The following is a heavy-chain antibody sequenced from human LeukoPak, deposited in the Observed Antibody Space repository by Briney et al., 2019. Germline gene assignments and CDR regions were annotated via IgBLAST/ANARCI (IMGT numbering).Heavy chain of an antibody. J-gene: IGHJ4*02. Sequence: GGSLRLSCAASGFTFSSNYMSWVRQAPGKGLQWVANIKQDGSEKYYVDSVKGRFTISRDNAKKSLYLQMNSLRAEDTAVYYCARDDDWNYEDYWGQGTLVTVSS. CDR1: GFTFSSNY. CDR2: IKQDGSEK. V-gene: IGHV3-7*01. CDR3: ARDDDWNYEDY. D-gene: IGHD1-7*01.